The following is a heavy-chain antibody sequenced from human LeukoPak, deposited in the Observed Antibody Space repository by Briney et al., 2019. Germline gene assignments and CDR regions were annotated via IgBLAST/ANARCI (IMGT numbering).Heavy chain of an antibody. CDR1: GGSFSGYY. J-gene: IGHJ1*01. Sequence: SETLSLTCAVYGGSFSGYYWSWIRQPPGKGLEWIGEIDHSGSTNYNSSLKSRVTLSVDTSKNQFSLKLNSVTAADTAVYYCAGGPAGGYFQHWGQGTLVTVSS. V-gene: IGHV4-34*01. CDR2: IDHSGST. D-gene: IGHD2-15*01. CDR3: AGGPAGGYFQH.